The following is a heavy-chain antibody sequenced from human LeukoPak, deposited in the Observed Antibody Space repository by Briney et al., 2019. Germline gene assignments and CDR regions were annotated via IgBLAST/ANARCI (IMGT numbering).Heavy chain of an antibody. CDR2: INHSGST. J-gene: IGHJ6*03. V-gene: IGHV4-34*01. CDR1: GGSFSGYY. Sequence: PSETLSLTCAVYGGSFSGYYWSWIRQPPGKGLEWIGEINHSGSTNYNPSLKSRVTISVDTSKNQFSLKLSSVTAADTAVYYCARALFGSGSYYKWNYYYYMDVWGKGTTVTVSS. CDR3: ARALFGSGSYYKWNYYYYMDV. D-gene: IGHD3-10*01.